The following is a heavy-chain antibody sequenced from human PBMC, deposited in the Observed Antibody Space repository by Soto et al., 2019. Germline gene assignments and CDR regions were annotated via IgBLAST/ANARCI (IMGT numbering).Heavy chain of an antibody. D-gene: IGHD2-15*01. Sequence: EVQVLESGGGLVQPGGSRKLSCEGSGFTVSSHARTWIGQAPGKGPEWVSTITADGGTYYADSVKGRFAMSRDTSESTLYLQMNSLGAEDTAAYYCAPHVSCSGGSCQYDAFAIRGQGTMVTVSS. CDR2: ITADGGT. CDR1: GFTVSSHA. V-gene: IGHV3-23*01. CDR3: APHVSCSGGSCQYDAFAI. J-gene: IGHJ3*02.